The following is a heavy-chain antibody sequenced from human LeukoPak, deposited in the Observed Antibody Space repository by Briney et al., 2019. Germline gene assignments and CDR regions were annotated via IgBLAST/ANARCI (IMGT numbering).Heavy chain of an antibody. Sequence: ASVKVFCKASGGTFSSYAISWVRQAPGQGLEWMGGIIPIFGTANYAQKFQGRVTITTDESTSTAYMELSSLRSEDTAVYYCARGPQSRYYYYMDVWGKGTTVTVSS. V-gene: IGHV1-69*05. CDR1: GGTFSSYA. CDR3: ARGPQSRYYYYMDV. J-gene: IGHJ6*03. CDR2: IIPIFGTA.